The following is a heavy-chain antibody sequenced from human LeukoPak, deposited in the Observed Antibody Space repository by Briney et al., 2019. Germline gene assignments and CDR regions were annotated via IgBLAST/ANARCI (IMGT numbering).Heavy chain of an antibody. J-gene: IGHJ4*02. CDR1: GFTFSSYS. D-gene: IGHD3-10*01. CDR3: AKGSQVTMVRGVHFDY. Sequence: PGGSLRLSCAASGFTFSSYSMTWVRQAPGKGLEWVSSIGRSGGYRYVADSVKGRFTISRDNSKNTLYLQMNSLRAEDTAVYYCAKGSQVTMVRGVHFDYWGQGTLVTVSS. V-gene: IGHV3-21*01. CDR2: IGRSGGYR.